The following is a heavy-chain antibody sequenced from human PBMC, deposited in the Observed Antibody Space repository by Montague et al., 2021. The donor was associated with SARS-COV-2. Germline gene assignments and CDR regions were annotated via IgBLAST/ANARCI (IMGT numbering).Heavy chain of an antibody. CDR3: AKEREVVRAARTLVAFDL. V-gene: IGHV4-34*01. D-gene: IGHD2-2*01. J-gene: IGHJ3*01. CDR1: GGSFSGYY. CDR2: INHSGTA. Sequence: SETLSLTCVVYGGSFSGYYWSWIRQPPGKGLEWIGEINHSGTANYNPSLKSRVSISVDTSKNQFTLKLTSVTAADTAMYYCAKEREVVRAARTLVAFDLWGQGTMVTVSS.